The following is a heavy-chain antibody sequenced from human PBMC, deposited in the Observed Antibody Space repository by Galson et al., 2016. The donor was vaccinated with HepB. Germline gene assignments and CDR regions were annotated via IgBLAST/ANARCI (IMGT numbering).Heavy chain of an antibody. J-gene: IGHJ5*02. CDR2: INLSGGDI. D-gene: IGHD2-2*01. CDR1: GYTFTFNY. Sequence: SVKVSCKASGYTFTFNYIHWVRQAPGQGLEWMGIINLSGGDINYAQKFQGRVTMTRDTSTSTVYMELSSLRSEDTAVYYCARVEGGCSRTSCVLDPWGQGTLVTVSS. V-gene: IGHV1-46*01. CDR3: ARVEGGCSRTSCVLDP.